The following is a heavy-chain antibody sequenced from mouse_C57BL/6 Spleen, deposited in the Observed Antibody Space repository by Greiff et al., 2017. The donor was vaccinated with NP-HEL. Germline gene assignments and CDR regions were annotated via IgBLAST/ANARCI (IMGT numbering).Heavy chain of an antibody. CDR2: IHPNSGST. CDR1: GYTFTSYW. J-gene: IGHJ2*01. V-gene: IGHV1-64*01. CDR3: ARGDYGSSDYFDY. Sequence: QVQLQQPGAELVKPGASVKLSCKASGYTFTSYWMHWVKQRPGQGLEWIGMIHPNSGSTNYNEKFKSKATLTVDKSSSTAYMQLSSLTSEDSAVYYGARGDYGSSDYFDYWGQGTTLTVSS. D-gene: IGHD1-1*01.